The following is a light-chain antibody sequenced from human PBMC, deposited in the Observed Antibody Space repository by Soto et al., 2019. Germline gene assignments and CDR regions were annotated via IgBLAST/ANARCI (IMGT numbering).Light chain of an antibody. CDR1: QSVSSSY. CDR3: QQYGSRSLT. V-gene: IGKV3-20*01. J-gene: IGKJ4*01. Sequence: EIVLTQSPATLSLSPGERATLSCRASQSVSSSYLAWYQQKPGQAPRLLIYGASSRATGIPDRFSGSGSGTDFTLTISRLEPEDFAVYYCQQYGSRSLTFGGGAKVDIK. CDR2: GAS.